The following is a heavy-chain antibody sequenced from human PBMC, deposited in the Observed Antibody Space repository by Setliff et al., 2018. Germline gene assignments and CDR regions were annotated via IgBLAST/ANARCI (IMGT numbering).Heavy chain of an antibody. CDR3: LVAYTSSWYSSGFDP. D-gene: IGHD6-13*01. J-gene: IGHJ5*02. V-gene: IGHV3-23*01. Sequence: GGSLRLSCAASGFTFDDYGMSWVRQAPGKGLEWVSAVSGGGDTTFYAASVKGRFTISRDNSKNTLYLQMNSLRLEDTAVCYCLVAYTSSWYSSGFDPWGQGTLVTVSS. CDR2: VSGGGDTT. CDR1: GFTFDDYG.